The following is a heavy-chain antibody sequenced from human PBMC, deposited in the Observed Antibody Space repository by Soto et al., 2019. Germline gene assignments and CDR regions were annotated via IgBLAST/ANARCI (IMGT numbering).Heavy chain of an antibody. D-gene: IGHD2-15*01. Sequence: GGSLRLSCAASGFTFSSYWMHWVRQAPGKGLVWVSRINSDGSSTSYADSVKGRFTISRDNAKNTLYLQMNSLRAEDTAVYYCAREVLCSGGSCYYYSYGMDVSGPGTTLTVS. J-gene: IGHJ6*02. V-gene: IGHV3-74*01. CDR2: INSDGSST. CDR1: GFTFSSYW. CDR3: AREVLCSGGSCYYYSYGMDV.